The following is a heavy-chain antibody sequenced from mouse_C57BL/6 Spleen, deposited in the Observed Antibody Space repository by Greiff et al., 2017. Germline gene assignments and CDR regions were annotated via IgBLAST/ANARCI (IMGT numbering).Heavy chain of an antibody. CDR2: VSSGGSYT. Sequence: EVQLQQSGGDLVKPGGSLKLSCAASGFTFSSYGMSWVRQTPDKRLEWVATVSSGGSYTYYPDSVKGRFTISRDNAKNTLYLQMSSLKSEDTAMYDCARHTYGSSLWYFDVWGTGTTVTVSS. D-gene: IGHD1-1*01. CDR3: ARHTYGSSLWYFDV. CDR1: GFTFSSYG. V-gene: IGHV5-6*01. J-gene: IGHJ1*03.